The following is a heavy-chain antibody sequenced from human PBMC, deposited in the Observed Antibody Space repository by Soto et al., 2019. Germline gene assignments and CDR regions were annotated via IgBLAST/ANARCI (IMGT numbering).Heavy chain of an antibody. Sequence: GGSLRLSCAASGFTFSSYGMHWVRQAPGKGLEWVAVISYDGSNKYYADSVKGRFTISRDNSKNTLYLQMNGLRAEDTAVYYCAKESHFWSVLDYWGQGTLVTVSS. CDR1: GFTFSSYG. J-gene: IGHJ4*02. CDR2: ISYDGSNK. D-gene: IGHD3-3*02. CDR3: AKESHFWSVLDY. V-gene: IGHV3-30*18.